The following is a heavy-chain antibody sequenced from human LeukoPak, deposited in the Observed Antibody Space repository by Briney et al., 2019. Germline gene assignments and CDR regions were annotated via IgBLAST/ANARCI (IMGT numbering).Heavy chain of an antibody. CDR3: ARDRYDSAFDY. D-gene: IGHD3-22*01. J-gene: IGHJ4*02. Sequence: SVKVYCKASGGTFSSYAISWVRQAPGQGLEWMGRIIPILGIANYAQKFQGRVTITADKSTSTAYMELSSLRSEDTAVYYCARDRYDSAFDYWGQGTLVTVSS. CDR2: IIPILGIA. V-gene: IGHV1-69*04. CDR1: GGTFSSYA.